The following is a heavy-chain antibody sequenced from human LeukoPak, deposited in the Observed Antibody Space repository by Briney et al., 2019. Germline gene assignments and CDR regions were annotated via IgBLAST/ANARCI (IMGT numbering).Heavy chain of an antibody. CDR2: IKSKTDGETT. V-gene: IGHV3-15*01. J-gene: IGHJ4*02. CDR3: TSSQITMVRGIINY. CDR1: GFTFSNAW. D-gene: IGHD3-10*01. Sequence: GGSLRLSCAASGFTFSNAWMSWVRQTPGKGLEWVGRIKSKTDGETTGYAAPVKGRFAISRDDSKNMLYLQMNSLKTEDTAVYYCTSSQITMVRGIINYWGQGTLVTVSS.